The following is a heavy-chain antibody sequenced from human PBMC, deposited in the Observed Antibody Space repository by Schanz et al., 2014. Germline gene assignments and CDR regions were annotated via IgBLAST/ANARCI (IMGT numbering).Heavy chain of an antibody. J-gene: IGHJ4*02. CDR2: FIPILDVG. CDR1: GGTFSSFG. D-gene: IGHD6-19*01. Sequence: VQLEQSGAEVKKPGSSVKVSCKASGGTFSSFGINWVRQARGQGLEWVGRFIPILDVGNYAQQFQGRVTFTADKSTSTAYMELSSLRSDDTAVYYCARGGYSSGWYDRDIAHFDYWGQGTLVTVSS. V-gene: IGHV1-69*04. CDR3: ARGGYSSGWYDRDIAHFDY.